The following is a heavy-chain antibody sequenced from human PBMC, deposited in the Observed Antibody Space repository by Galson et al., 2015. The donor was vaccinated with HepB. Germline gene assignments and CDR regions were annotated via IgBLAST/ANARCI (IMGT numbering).Heavy chain of an antibody. D-gene: IGHD5-18*01. CDR1: GFTFSSYG. CDR2: ISYDGSNK. CDR3: AGVGYSYVWN. Sequence: SLRLSCAASGFTFSSYGMHWVRQAPGKGLEWVAVISYDGSNKYYADSVKGRFTISRDNSKNTLYLQMNSLRAEDTAVYYCAGVGYSYVWNWGQGTLVTVSS. V-gene: IGHV3-30*03. J-gene: IGHJ4*02.